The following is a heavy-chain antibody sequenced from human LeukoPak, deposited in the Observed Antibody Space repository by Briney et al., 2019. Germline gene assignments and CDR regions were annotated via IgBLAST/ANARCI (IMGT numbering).Heavy chain of an antibody. D-gene: IGHD3-22*01. CDR1: GFTFSDYY. V-gene: IGHV3-11*04. CDR3: ARAASRDYDSSEAILFDY. J-gene: IGHJ4*02. Sequence: GGSLRLSCAASGFTFSDYYMSWIRQAPGKGLEWVSYISSSGSTIYYADSVKGRFTISSDNANNSLYLQMNSLRAENTAVYYCARAASRDYDSSEAILFDYWGQGTLVTVSS. CDR2: ISSSGSTI.